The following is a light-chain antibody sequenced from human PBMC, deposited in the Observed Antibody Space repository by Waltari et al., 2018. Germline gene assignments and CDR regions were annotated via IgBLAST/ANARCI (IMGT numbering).Light chain of an antibody. CDR3: CSYAGSSTLV. CDR1: SPAAGGSNY. Sequence: QSALTQPASVSGSPGQSITTSCTATSPAAGGSNYVSWYQQHPCNAPKSIFYDVGKRPSGVSNRFSGSKSGNTASLTISGLQAEDEADYYCCSYAGSSTLVFGGGTKLTVL. J-gene: IGLJ2*01. CDR2: DVG. V-gene: IGLV2-23*02.